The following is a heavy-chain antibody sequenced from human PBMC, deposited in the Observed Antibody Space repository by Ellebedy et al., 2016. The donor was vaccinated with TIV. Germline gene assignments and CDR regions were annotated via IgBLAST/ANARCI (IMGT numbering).Heavy chain of an antibody. Sequence: ASVKVSCKVSGYTLTELSMHWVRQAPGKGLEWMGGFDPEDGTTIYAQKFQGRVTMTEDTSADPAYMELSSLRSEDTAVYYCATHPLKQGVPSPKQSNVYYYYSYGMDVWGQGTTVTVSS. D-gene: IGHD2-8*01. CDR1: GYTLTELS. V-gene: IGHV1-24*01. J-gene: IGHJ6*02. CDR2: FDPEDGTT. CDR3: ATHPLKQGVPSPKQSNVYYYYSYGMDV.